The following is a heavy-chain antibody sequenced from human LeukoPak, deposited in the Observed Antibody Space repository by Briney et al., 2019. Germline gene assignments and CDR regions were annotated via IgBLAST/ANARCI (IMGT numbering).Heavy chain of an antibody. CDR3: ARRSSSRYNWFDP. D-gene: IGHD6-13*01. Sequence: GGSLRLSCAASGFTFSSYWMSWVRQAPGKGLEWVANIKQDGSEKYYVDSVKGRFTISRDNAKNSLYLQMNSLRAEDTAVYYCARRSSSRYNWFDPWGQGTLVTVSS. CDR1: GFTFSSYW. J-gene: IGHJ5*02. V-gene: IGHV3-7*01. CDR2: IKQDGSEK.